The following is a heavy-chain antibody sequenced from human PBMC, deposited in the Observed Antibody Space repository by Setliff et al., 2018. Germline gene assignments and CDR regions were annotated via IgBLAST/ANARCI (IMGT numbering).Heavy chain of an antibody. Sequence: PSETLSLTCTVSRGSINSHYWSWIRQPAGKGLEWIGRIFGSGSTNYNPSLKSRVTMSIDTSKNQFFLKVRSVTAADTAVYYCARDWGSNNSPEDFDYWGLGTLVTVSS. V-gene: IGHV4-4*07. J-gene: IGHJ4*02. CDR3: ARDWGSNNSPEDFDY. D-gene: IGHD7-27*01. CDR1: RGSINSHY. CDR2: IFGSGST.